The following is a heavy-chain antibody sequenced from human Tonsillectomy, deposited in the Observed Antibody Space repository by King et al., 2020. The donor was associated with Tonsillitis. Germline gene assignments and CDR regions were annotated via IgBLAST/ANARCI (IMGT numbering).Heavy chain of an antibody. J-gene: IGHJ3*02. CDR3: ATDTRGYDGSPGHAFDI. V-gene: IGHV4-39*01. Sequence: LQLQESGPGLVKPSETLSLTCTVSGASVSTRSYYWGWIRQPPGKGLEWIGSVYYSGTTYYNPSLKSRVTLSVETSKNQFSLKLSSVTAADTAVYYCATDTRGYDGSPGHAFDIWGQGTRVTVSS. CDR1: GASVSTRSYY. CDR2: VYYSGTT. D-gene: IGHD3-22*01.